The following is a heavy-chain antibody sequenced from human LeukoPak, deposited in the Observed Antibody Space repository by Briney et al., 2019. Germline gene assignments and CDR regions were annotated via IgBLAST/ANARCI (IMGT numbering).Heavy chain of an antibody. V-gene: IGHV4-34*01. J-gene: IGHJ5*02. CDR1: GGSFSGYY. CDR2: INHSGST. D-gene: IGHD2-15*01. Sequence: SETLSLTCAVYGGSFSGYYWSWIRQPPGKGLEWIGEINHSGSTNYNPSLKSRVTISVDTSKNQFSLRLSSVTAADTAVYYCARGFRNAYCSGGSCYRGSWFDPWGQGTLVTVSS. CDR3: ARGFRNAYCSGGSCYRGSWFDP.